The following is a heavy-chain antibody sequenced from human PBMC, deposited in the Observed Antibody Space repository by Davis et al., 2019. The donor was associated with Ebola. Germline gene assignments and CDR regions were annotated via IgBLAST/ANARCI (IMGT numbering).Heavy chain of an antibody. CDR1: GFTFSSYS. D-gene: IGHD6-19*01. Sequence: GESLKISCAASGFTFSSYSMNWVRQAPGKGLEWVAVISYDGSNKYYADSVKGRFTISRDNSKNTLYLQMNSLRAEDTAMYYCARGRAAVARVGPEFDYWGQGTLVTVSS. J-gene: IGHJ4*02. CDR3: ARGRAAVARVGPEFDY. CDR2: ISYDGSNK. V-gene: IGHV3-30*03.